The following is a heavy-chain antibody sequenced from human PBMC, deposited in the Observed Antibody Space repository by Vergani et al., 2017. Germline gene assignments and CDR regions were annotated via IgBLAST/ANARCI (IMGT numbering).Heavy chain of an antibody. V-gene: IGHV5-51*01. D-gene: IGHD3-22*01. CDR3: ARLYGRDSSGSKYFDY. CDR2: IHPADSDT. J-gene: IGHJ4*02. Sequence: EVQLVQSGAEVKKPGASLKISCQISGYSFTNYWIAWVRQMPGKGLEWMGIIHPADSDTRYSPSFQGQVTISVDKSISTAYLQRSSLRASDSAMYYCARLYGRDSSGSKYFDYWGQGTLVTVSS. CDR1: GYSFTNYW.